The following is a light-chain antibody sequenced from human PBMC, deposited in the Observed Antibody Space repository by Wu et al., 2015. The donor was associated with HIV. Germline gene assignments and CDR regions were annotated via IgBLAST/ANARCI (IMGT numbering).Light chain of an antibody. V-gene: IGKV3-11*01. CDR2: DAS. CDR3: QQRSNWYS. J-gene: IGKJ2*03. CDR1: QGVSGY. Sequence: ESVLTQSPATLSLSPGERATLSCRASQGVSGYLAWYQQKPGQAPRLLINDASNRATGIPARFSGSGSGTDFTLTISSLEPEDFAVYYCQQRSNWYSFGQGTKLEIK.